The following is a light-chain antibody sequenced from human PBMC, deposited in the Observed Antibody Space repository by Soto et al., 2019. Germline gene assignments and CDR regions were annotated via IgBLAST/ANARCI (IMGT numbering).Light chain of an antibody. CDR2: RNS. CDR1: ASTIGRNY. V-gene: IGLV1-47*01. J-gene: IGLJ1*01. CDR3: ATWENNLSSLYV. Sequence: QSVLTQSPSASGTPGQRVTISCSGSASTIGRNYVYWYQQLPGTAPKLLIYRNSQRPSGVPDRFSGSKSGTSASLAISGSRSEVVADYYCATWENNLSSLYVFRAGTKVPV.